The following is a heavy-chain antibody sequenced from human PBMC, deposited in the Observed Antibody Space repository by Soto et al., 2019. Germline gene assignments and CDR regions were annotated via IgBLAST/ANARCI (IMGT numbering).Heavy chain of an antibody. V-gene: IGHV1-69*01. D-gene: IGHD3-10*01. CDR3: ASFQGNRWYGEY. CDR1: GGSFANYA. CDR2: IIPGFGTA. J-gene: IGHJ4*01. Sequence: QVQLVQSGADVKKPGSSVKVSCRASGGSFANYAITWVRQAPGQGLEWMGGIIPGFGTANYAQQFQGRVTITADGSKATVFMDLSNLKSGDTGVYYCASFQGNRWYGEYWGQGTLVTVSS.